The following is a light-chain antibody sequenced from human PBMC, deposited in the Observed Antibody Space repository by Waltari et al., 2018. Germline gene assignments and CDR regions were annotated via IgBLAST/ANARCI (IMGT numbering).Light chain of an antibody. CDR2: DVS. V-gene: IGLV2-14*01. J-gene: IGLJ2*01. Sequence: QSALTQPASVSGSPGQSITISCTGTSSDVGGYDYVSWYQHRPVKAPKLMIYDVSNRPSGVSDRFSGSKSGNTASLTISGLQAEDEADYYCSSYTASSTVVFGGGTKLTVL. CDR3: SSYTASSTVV. CDR1: SSDVGGYDY.